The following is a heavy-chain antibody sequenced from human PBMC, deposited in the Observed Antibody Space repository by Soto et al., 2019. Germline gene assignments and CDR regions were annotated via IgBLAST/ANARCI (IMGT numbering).Heavy chain of an antibody. V-gene: IGHV3-11*01. J-gene: IGHJ5*02. CDR3: ARDMYTNSVNYFDL. CDR1: GFSFKDYY. D-gene: IGHD2-2*02. CDR2: ITSSGGNA. Sequence: GGSLRLSCAASGFSFKDYYMTWMRQTPEKGLEWISTITSSGGNAYYAASVKGRVTISRDNAHNSLYLQMSGLRAEDTALYYCARDMYTNSVNYFDLWGQGTLVTVSS.